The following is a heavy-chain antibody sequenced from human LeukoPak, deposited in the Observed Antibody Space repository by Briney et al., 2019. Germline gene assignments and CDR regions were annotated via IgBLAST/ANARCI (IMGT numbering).Heavy chain of an antibody. J-gene: IGHJ4*02. CDR1: GYTLTELS. CDR3: ARRDWYTGSYRSGYYYDY. V-gene: IGHV1-24*01. Sequence: ASVKVSCKVSGYTLTELSMHWVRQAPGKGLEWMGGFDPEDGETIYAQKFQGRVTMTEDTSTDTAYMELSSLRSDNTAVYYCARRDWYTGSYRSGYYYDYWGQGTLVTVSS. CDR2: FDPEDGET. D-gene: IGHD1-26*01.